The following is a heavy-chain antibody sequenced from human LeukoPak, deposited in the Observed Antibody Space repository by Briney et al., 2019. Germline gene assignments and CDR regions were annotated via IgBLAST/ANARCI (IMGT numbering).Heavy chain of an antibody. CDR1: GYTFTSYG. V-gene: IGHV1-18*01. J-gene: IGHJ4*02. CDR2: ISAYNGNT. CDR3: ARDRRLNYYGSGSYGY. Sequence: PKASVKVSCKASGYTFTSYGISWVRQAPGQGLEWMGWISAYNGNTNYAQKLQGRVTMTTDTSTSTAYMELRSLRSDDTAVYYCARDRRLNYYGSGSYGYWGQGTLVTVSS. D-gene: IGHD3-10*01.